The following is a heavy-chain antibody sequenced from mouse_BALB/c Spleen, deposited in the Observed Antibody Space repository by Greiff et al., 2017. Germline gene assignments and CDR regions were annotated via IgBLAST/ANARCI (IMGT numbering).Heavy chain of an antibody. Sequence: VMLVESGPGLVAPSQSLSITCTVSGFSLTGYGVNWVRQPPGKGLEWLGMIWGDGSTDYNSALKSRLSISKDNSKSQVLLKMNSLQTDDTAMYYCAKGNYDYDGDWFAYWGQGTLVTVSA. CDR3: AKGNYDYDGDWFAY. CDR2: IWGDGST. J-gene: IGHJ3*01. V-gene: IGHV2-6-7*01. CDR1: GFSLTGYG. D-gene: IGHD2-4*01.